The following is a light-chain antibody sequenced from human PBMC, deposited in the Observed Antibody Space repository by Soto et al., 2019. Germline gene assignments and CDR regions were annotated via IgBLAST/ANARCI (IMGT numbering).Light chain of an antibody. J-gene: IGKJ1*01. CDR3: QQYVSSVT. V-gene: IGKV3-20*01. CDR1: QSVDSSF. CDR2: GAS. Sequence: EIVLTQSPGSLSLSPGERGTLSCRASQSVDSSFFAWYQRKPGQAPRLLIYGASKRATGIPDRFSGSGSGTDFTLTISILEPEDFAVYYCQQYVSSVTFGQGTKVEIK.